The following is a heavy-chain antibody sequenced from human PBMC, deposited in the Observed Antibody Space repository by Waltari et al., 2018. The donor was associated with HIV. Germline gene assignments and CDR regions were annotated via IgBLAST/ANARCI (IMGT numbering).Heavy chain of an antibody. CDR3: ARRGLYYFDS. Sequence: EVQLVQSGAAVKKPGESLKISCTGYGYRFSRYGIGWVRQMPGKGLEWMAIIYPGDSDARYSPSFQGQVTISADQSIGTAYLQWSSLKASDTAMYYCARRGLYYFDSWGQGTLVTVSS. V-gene: IGHV5-51*03. CDR1: GYRFSRYG. J-gene: IGHJ4*02. D-gene: IGHD3-10*01. CDR2: IYPGDSDA.